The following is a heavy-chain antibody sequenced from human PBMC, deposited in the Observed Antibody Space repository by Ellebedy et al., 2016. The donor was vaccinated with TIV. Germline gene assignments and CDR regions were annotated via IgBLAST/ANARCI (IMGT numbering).Heavy chain of an antibody. CDR1: GFTFDNYT. Sequence: GESLKISCTASGFTFDNYTMSCVRHAPGRGLECVGSIRGKDYAGTTEYAASVKGRFTISRDDSRSIVYLQMNSLKTEETAVYYCARETNYYDSSPMDVWGQGTTVTVSS. CDR2: IRGKDYAGTT. V-gene: IGHV3-49*04. D-gene: IGHD3-22*01. J-gene: IGHJ6*02. CDR3: ARETNYYDSSPMDV.